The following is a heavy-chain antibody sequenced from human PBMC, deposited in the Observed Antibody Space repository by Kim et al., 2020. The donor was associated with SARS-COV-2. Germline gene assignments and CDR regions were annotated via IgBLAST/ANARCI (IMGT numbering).Heavy chain of an antibody. CDR2: INHSGST. CDR1: GGSFSGYY. V-gene: IGHV4-34*01. D-gene: IGHD3-10*01. J-gene: IGHJ4*02. CDR3: ARGFGSGSYFGRLGY. Sequence: SETLSLTCAVYGGSFSGYYWSWIRQPPGKGLEWIGEINHSGSTNYNPSLKSRVTISVDTSKNQFSLKLSSVTAADTAVYYCARGFGSGSYFGRLGYWGQGTLVTVSS.